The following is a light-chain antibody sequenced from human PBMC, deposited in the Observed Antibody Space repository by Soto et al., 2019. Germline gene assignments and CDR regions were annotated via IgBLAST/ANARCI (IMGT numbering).Light chain of an antibody. J-gene: IGKJ3*01. CDR2: DVS. V-gene: IGKV3D-20*02. Sequence: EVVLTQSPATLSLSPGERATLSCRASQSVTKYLAWYQQKPGQALRLLIYDVSTRATGIPDRFSGSGSGTDFTLTISRLEPDDFAVYYCQLFDDSLFTFGPGTKVDV. CDR1: QSVTKY. CDR3: QLFDDSLFT.